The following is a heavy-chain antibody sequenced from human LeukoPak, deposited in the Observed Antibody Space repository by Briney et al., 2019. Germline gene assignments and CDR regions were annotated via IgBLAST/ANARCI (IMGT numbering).Heavy chain of an antibody. CDR3: AKEMRLGFGDLVYYYYGMDV. J-gene: IGHJ6*02. Sequence: QSGGSLRLSCAASGFTFSSYAMSWVRQAPGKGLEWVSAISGSGGSTYYADSVKGRFTISRDNSKNTLYLQMNSLRAEDTAVYYCAKEMRLGFGDLVYYYYGMDVWGQGTTVTVSS. CDR1: GFTFSSYA. D-gene: IGHD3-10*01. CDR2: ISGSGGST. V-gene: IGHV3-23*01.